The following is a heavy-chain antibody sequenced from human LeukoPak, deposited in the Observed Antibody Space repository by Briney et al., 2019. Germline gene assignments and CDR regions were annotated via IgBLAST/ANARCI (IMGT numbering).Heavy chain of an antibody. CDR1: GFTFSSYA. D-gene: IGHD1-26*01. Sequence: GGSLRLSCAASGFTFSSYAMNWVRQAPGKGLEWVSAVDGSGVNTNYADSVKGRFTISRDNSKNTLSLQINSLRAEDTAIYYCAKAGSGTYYDYWGQGTLVTVSS. CDR3: AKAGSGTYYDY. J-gene: IGHJ4*02. CDR2: VDGSGVNT. V-gene: IGHV3-23*01.